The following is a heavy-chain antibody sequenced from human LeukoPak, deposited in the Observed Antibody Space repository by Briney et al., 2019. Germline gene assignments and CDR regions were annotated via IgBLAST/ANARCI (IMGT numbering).Heavy chain of an antibody. J-gene: IGHJ4*02. CDR3: ASGYCSGGSCYRGMLFDY. D-gene: IGHD2-15*01. CDR1: GFTFSSYS. Sequence: GGSLRLSCAASGFTFSSYSMNWVRQAPGKGLEWVSSISSSSSSYIYYADSVKGRFTISRDNAKNSLYLQMNSLRAEDTAVYYCASGYCSGGSCYRGMLFDYWGQGTLVTVSS. CDR2: ISSSSSSYI. V-gene: IGHV3-21*01.